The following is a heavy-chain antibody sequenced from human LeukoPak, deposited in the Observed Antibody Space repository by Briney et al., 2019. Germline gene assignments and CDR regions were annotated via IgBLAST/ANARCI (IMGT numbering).Heavy chain of an antibody. J-gene: IGHJ3*02. CDR2: ISWNSGSI. CDR3: ATVSGYCSSTSCPRGAFDI. Sequence: PGGSLRLSCAASGFTFDDYAMPWVRQAPGKGLEWVSCISWNSGSIGYADSVKGRFTISRGNAKNSLYLQMNSLRAEDTALYYCATVSGYCSSTSCPRGAFDIWGRGTMVTVSS. D-gene: IGHD2-2*01. CDR1: GFTFDDYA. V-gene: IGHV3-9*01.